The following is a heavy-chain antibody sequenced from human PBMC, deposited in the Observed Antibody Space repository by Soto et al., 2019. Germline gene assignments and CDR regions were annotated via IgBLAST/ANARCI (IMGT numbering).Heavy chain of an antibody. CDR3: ASDASSNWHYFDY. Sequence: QVQLQESCPRLVKPSQTLSLTCIVSGGSISSGDYYWSWIRQHPWKGLEWIGYIYYSGSAYYNPSLKSRVSMSVETSKNQFSLKLSSVTAAYTAIYFCASDASSNWHYFDYWGQGTMVTVSS. V-gene: IGHV4-31*03. CDR2: IYYSGSA. J-gene: IGHJ4*02. CDR1: GGSISSGDYY. D-gene: IGHD6-13*01.